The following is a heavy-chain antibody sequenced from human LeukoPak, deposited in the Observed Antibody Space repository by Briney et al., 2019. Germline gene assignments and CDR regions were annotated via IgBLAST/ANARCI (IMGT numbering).Heavy chain of an antibody. CDR2: IKQDGSER. CDR3: ARDLRRYYYDSGGHDDAFDV. Sequence: GGSLRLSCAASGFTFSSYWMSWVRQAPGKGLEWVANIKQDGSERNYVDSVKGRFTISRDNAKNSLYLQMNSLRAEDTAIYYCARDLRRYYYDSGGHDDAFDVWGQGTMVTVSS. V-gene: IGHV3-7*01. J-gene: IGHJ3*01. CDR1: GFTFSSYW. D-gene: IGHD3-22*01.